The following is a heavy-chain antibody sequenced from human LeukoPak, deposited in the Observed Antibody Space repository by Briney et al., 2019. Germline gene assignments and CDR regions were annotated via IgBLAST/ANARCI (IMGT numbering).Heavy chain of an antibody. V-gene: IGHV3-30*18. CDR1: GFTFSSYG. Sequence: PGGSLRLSCAASGFTFSSYGMHWVRQAPGKGLEWVAVISYDGSNKYYADSVKGRLTISRDNSKNTLYLQMNSLRAEDTAVYYCAKDPRRIVATNYYYGMDVWGQGTMVTVSS. D-gene: IGHD5-12*01. CDR2: ISYDGSNK. J-gene: IGHJ6*02. CDR3: AKDPRRIVATNYYYGMDV.